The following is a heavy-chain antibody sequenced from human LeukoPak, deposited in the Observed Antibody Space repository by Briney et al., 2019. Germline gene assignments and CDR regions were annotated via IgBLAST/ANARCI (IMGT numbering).Heavy chain of an antibody. J-gene: IGHJ4*02. CDR3: AREYCSSTSCYLYYFDY. CDR1: GDSVSSNSAA. V-gene: IGHV6-1*01. D-gene: IGHD2-2*01. Sequence: SQTLSLTCAISGDSVSSNSAAWNWIRQSPSRGLEWLGRTYNRSKWYNDYAVSVKSRITINPDTSKNQFSLQLNSVTPEDTAVYYCAREYCSSTSCYLYYFDYWGQGTLVTVSS. CDR2: TYNRSKWYN.